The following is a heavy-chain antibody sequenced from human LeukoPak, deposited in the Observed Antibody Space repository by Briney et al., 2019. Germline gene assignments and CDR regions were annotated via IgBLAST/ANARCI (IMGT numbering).Heavy chain of an antibody. Sequence: SETLSLTCTVSGGSISSYYWSWIRQPPGKGLEWIGYIYYSGSTNYNPSLKSRVTISVDTSKNQFSLKLSTVTAADTAVYYCARAQRGYCSSTSCYYAWFDPWGQGTLVTVSS. CDR2: IYYSGST. CDR3: ARAQRGYCSSTSCYYAWFDP. J-gene: IGHJ5*02. V-gene: IGHV4-59*01. D-gene: IGHD2-2*01. CDR1: GGSISSYY.